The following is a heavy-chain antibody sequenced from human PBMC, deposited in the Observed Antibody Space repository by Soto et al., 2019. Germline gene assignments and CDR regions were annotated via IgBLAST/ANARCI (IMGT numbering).Heavy chain of an antibody. CDR3: AGQAGFYYYYGMDV. V-gene: IGHV4-39*01. D-gene: IGHD6-19*01. J-gene: IGHJ6*02. CDR1: GGSISSSSYY. Sequence: QLQLQESGPGLVKPSETLSLTCTVSGGSISSSSYYWGWIRQPPGKGLEWIGSIYYSGSTYYNPSLKSRVTISVDTSKNQFSLKLSSVTAADTAVYYCAGQAGFYYYYGMDVWGQGTTVTVSS. CDR2: IYYSGST.